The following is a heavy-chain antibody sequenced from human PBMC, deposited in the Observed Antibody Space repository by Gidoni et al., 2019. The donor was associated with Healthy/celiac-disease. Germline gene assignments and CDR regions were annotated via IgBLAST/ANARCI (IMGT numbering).Heavy chain of an antibody. V-gene: IGHV4-39*01. D-gene: IGHD6-13*01. CDR2: IYYSGST. J-gene: IGHJ1*01. CDR1: GGSISSSSYY. CDR3: ASFGGQQLVRQRAEYFQH. Sequence: QLQLQESGPGLVKPSETLSLTCTVSGGSISSSSYYWGWTRQPPGKGLEWIGSIYYSGSTYYNPSLKSRVTISVDTSKNQFSLKLSSVTAADTAVYYCASFGGQQLVRQRAEYFQHWGQGTLVTVSS.